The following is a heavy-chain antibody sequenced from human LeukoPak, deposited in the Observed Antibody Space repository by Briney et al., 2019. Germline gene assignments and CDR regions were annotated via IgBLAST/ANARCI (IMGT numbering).Heavy chain of an antibody. V-gene: IGHV3-33*01. CDR3: VRDTGYNKYGMDV. J-gene: IGHJ6*04. CDR1: GFTFTTFG. D-gene: IGHD1-14*01. CDR2: IWFDGSKT. Sequence: GGSLRLSCAASGFTFTTFGIHWVRQAPGKGLEWVSVIWFDGSKTYYADSVKGRFTISRDTSQNTVFLQMNSLRAEDTAVYYCVRDTGYNKYGMDVWGKGTTVTVSS.